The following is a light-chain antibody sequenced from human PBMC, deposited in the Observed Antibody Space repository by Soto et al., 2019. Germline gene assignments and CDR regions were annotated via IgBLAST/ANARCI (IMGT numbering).Light chain of an antibody. Sequence: EIVLTQSPGTLSLSPGERATLSCRASQSVSSSYLAWYQQKPGQAPRLLIYGASSRATGIPDRFSGSGSGTDFTLTISRPEPEDFAVYYCQQYVSSPWTFGQGTKVEIK. CDR2: GAS. CDR1: QSVSSSY. J-gene: IGKJ1*01. V-gene: IGKV3-20*01. CDR3: QQYVSSPWT.